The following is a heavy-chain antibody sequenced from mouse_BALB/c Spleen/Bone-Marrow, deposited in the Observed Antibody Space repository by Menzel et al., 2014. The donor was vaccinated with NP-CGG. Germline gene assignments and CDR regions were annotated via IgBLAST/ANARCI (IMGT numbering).Heavy chain of an antibody. CDR2: ISYDGSN. Sequence: ESGPGLVKPSQSPSLTCSATGYSITSGYYWNWIRQFPGNKLEWMGYISYDGSNNYNPSLKNRISITRDTSKNHFFLKLNSVSTEDTATYYCARDGWLLRGYYAMDYWGQGTSVTVSS. CDR3: ARDGWLLRGYYAMDY. J-gene: IGHJ4*01. D-gene: IGHD2-3*01. V-gene: IGHV3-6*02. CDR1: GYSITSGYY.